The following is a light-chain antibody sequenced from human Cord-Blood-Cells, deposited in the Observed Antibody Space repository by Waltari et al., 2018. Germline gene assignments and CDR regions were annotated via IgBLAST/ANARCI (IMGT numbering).Light chain of an antibody. J-gene: IGKJ1*01. CDR2: GAS. CDR1: QGVSSSY. CDR3: QQYGSSPT. Sequence: EIALTQSPGTLSLSPGERATLPCRASQGVSSSYLAWYQEKPGQAPRLLLYGASSRATGIPDRFSGSWSGTDFTLTISRLEPEDFAVYYCQQYGSSPTFGQGTKVEIK. V-gene: IGKV3-20*01.